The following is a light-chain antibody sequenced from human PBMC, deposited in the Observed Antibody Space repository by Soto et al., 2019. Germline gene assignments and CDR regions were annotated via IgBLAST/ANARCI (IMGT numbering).Light chain of an antibody. J-gene: IGKJ2*01. Sequence: EIVLTQSPDTLSLSPGERATLSCRASQSIGSSYLGWYQQKPGQAPRPLIYSTSCRATGTPDRFSGSGSGTDLTLAISRLEPEDFAVYYCHQYGTSNTFGQGNKVEIK. CDR1: QSIGSSY. V-gene: IGKV3-20*01. CDR2: STS. CDR3: HQYGTSNT.